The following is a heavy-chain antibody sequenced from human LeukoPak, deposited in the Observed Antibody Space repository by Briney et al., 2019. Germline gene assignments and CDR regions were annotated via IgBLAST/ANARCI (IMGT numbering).Heavy chain of an antibody. D-gene: IGHD3-22*01. Sequence: PGGSLRLSCAASGFTFSNAWMSWVRQAPGKGLEWVGRIKSKTDGGTTDYAAPVKGRFTISRDDSKNTLYLQMNSLKTEDTAVYYCTTDASSGYMYDYYMDVWGKGTTVTVSS. CDR1: GFTFSNAW. V-gene: IGHV3-15*01. CDR3: TTDASSGYMYDYYMDV. J-gene: IGHJ6*03. CDR2: IKSKTDGGTT.